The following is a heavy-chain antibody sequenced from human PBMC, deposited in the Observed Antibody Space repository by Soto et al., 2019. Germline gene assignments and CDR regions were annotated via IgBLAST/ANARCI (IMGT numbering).Heavy chain of an antibody. CDR3: AREGPSYYYYYYMDV. Sequence: GGSLRLSCAASGIILSNYWMSWVRQAPGKGLEWVANINQDGSEKYYVDSVKGRFTISRDNAKNSLYLHMNSLRTEDTAVYYCAREGPSYYYYYYMDVRGKGTTVTVSS. CDR1: GIILSNYW. CDR2: INQDGSEK. J-gene: IGHJ6*03. V-gene: IGHV3-7*05.